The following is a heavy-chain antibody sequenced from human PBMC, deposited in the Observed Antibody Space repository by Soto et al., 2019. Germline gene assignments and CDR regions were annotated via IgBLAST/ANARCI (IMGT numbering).Heavy chain of an antibody. J-gene: IGHJ4*02. CDR2: LSGTGDST. D-gene: IGHD6-19*01. CDR3: AKDQGRGSSGWYRAPRYFDY. Sequence: EVQLLESGGALVQPGGSLRLSCAASGFTFNTYTMSWVRQAPGKGLEWVSGLSGTGDSTYYADSVKGRFTISRDNSKNTLYLQMNSLRAEDTAIYYCAKDQGRGSSGWYRAPRYFDYWGQGTLVTVSS. CDR1: GFTFNTYT. V-gene: IGHV3-23*01.